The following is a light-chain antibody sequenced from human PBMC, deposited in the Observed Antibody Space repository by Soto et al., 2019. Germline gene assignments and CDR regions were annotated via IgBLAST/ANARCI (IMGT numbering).Light chain of an antibody. Sequence: EIVLTQSPGTLSLSPGERATHSCRASQSVSSSYLAWYQQKPGQAPRLLIYGASSRATGIPDRFSGSGSGTDFTLTISRLEPEDFAVYYCQQYSSSPNTFGQGTKVEIK. CDR3: QQYSSSPNT. CDR1: QSVSSSY. V-gene: IGKV3-20*01. J-gene: IGKJ1*01. CDR2: GAS.